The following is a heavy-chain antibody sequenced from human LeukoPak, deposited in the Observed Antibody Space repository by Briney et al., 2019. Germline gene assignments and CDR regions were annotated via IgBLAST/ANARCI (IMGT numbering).Heavy chain of an antibody. CDR1: AFTFSSYW. J-gene: IGHJ4*02. Sequence: GGSLRLSCAASAFTFSSYWMHWVRQAPGKGLVWVSRINSDGSSTSYADSVKGRFTISRDNAKNTLYLQMNSLRAEDTAVCYCATDTGYSSSWYEGYYFDYWGQGTLVTVSS. CDR2: INSDGSST. D-gene: IGHD6-13*01. CDR3: ATDTGYSSSWYEGYYFDY. V-gene: IGHV3-74*01.